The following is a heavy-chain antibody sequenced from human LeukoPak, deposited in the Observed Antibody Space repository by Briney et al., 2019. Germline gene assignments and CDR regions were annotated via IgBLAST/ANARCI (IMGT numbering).Heavy chain of an antibody. D-gene: IGHD2/OR15-2a*01. Sequence: ASVKVSCKASGGTFSSYAISCVRQAPGQGLEWMGGIIPIFGTANYAQKFQGRVTITADESTSTAYMELSSLRSEDTAVYYCARGFYDTHILAVSPTEYSQYYFGLDVWGQGTTVIVSS. J-gene: IGHJ6*02. CDR3: ARGFYDTHILAVSPTEYSQYYFGLDV. CDR1: GGTFSSYA. CDR2: IIPIFGTA. V-gene: IGHV1-69*01.